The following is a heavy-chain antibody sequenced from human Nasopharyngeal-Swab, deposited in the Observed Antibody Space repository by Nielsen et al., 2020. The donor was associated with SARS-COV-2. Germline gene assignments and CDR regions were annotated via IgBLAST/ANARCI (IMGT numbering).Heavy chain of an antibody. CDR3: TRHYLGGGLAAGTFYYMDV. D-gene: IGHD6-13*01. J-gene: IGHJ6*03. CDR1: GGSISISTYY. CDR2: VYYSGSA. V-gene: IGHV4-39*01. Sequence: SETLSLTCTVSGGSISISTYYWGWIRQPPGTGLEWIGNVYYSGSASYNPSLQSRVTISIDTSKNQFSLTLNSVTAADTAIYYCTRHYLGGGLAAGTFYYMDVWGKGTTVTVSS.